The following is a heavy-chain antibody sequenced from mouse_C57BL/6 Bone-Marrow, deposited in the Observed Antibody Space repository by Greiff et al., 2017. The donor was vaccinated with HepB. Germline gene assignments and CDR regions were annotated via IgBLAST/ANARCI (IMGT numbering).Heavy chain of an antibody. CDR3: ARMITTVPFAY. D-gene: IGHD1-1*01. Sequence: QVQLQQPGAELVRPGSSVKLSCKASGYTFTSYWMPWVKQRPGQGLEWIGMIHPHSGSTNYNEKFESKATLTVDKSSSTAYMQLSSLTSEDSAVYYCARMITTVPFAYWGQGTLVTVSA. CDR1: GYTFTSYW. J-gene: IGHJ3*01. CDR2: IHPHSGST. V-gene: IGHV1-64*01.